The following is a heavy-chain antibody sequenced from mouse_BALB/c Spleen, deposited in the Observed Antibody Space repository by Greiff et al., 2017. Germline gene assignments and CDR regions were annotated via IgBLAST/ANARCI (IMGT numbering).Heavy chain of an antibody. V-gene: IGHV5-4*02. Sequence: EVKLMESGGGLVKPGGSLKLSCAASGFTFSDYYMYWVRQTPEKRLEWVATISDGGSYTYYPDSVKGRFTISRDNAKNNLYLQMSSLKSEDTAMYYCARDGNYGRFAYWGQGTLVTVSA. CDR2: ISDGGSYT. D-gene: IGHD2-1*01. CDR3: ARDGNYGRFAY. J-gene: IGHJ3*01. CDR1: GFTFSDYY.